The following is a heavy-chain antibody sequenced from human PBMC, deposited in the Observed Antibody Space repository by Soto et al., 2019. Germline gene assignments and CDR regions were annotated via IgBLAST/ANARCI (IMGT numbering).Heavy chain of an antibody. CDR2: IYSGGTT. V-gene: IGHV3-53*01. CDR1: GFSVTANY. D-gene: IGHD5-12*01. CDR3: HGYGY. Sequence: EVQVVESGGGLIQPGGSLRLSCEVSGFSVTANYMSWVRQAPGKGLEWVSVIYSGGTTYYVDTVKGRCSISRDISKNTPHLPMNSLRAEDTAVNYCHGYGYGGKGTRVTVSS. J-gene: IGHJ4*02.